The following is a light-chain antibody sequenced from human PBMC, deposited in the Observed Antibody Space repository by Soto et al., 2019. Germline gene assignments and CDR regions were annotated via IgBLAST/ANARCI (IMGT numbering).Light chain of an antibody. CDR2: TAS. J-gene: IGKJ4*01. V-gene: IGKV1-9*01. Sequence: DIRLTQSPSFLSASVGDRVTITCRASQGISGYLAWYQQKPGKAPELLIYTASTLQSGVPLRFSVRGSGTDFTLTISGLQPEDVAQYYCQPLYSYPYTFCGGTEVEIK. CDR1: QGISGY. CDR3: QPLYSYPYT.